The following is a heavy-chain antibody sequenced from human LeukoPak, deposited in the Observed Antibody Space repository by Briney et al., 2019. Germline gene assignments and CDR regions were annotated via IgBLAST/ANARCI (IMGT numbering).Heavy chain of an antibody. Sequence: GGSLRLSCAASGFTFSNYGMHWARQAPGKGLEWVAFIGFDGSDHSYADSVKGRFTISRDNSKKTLYLQMNSLRAEDTAVYYCARALAAGSIFDYWGQGTLVTVSS. CDR1: GFTFSNYG. CDR2: IGFDGSDH. CDR3: ARALAAGSIFDY. V-gene: IGHV3-30*02. J-gene: IGHJ4*02. D-gene: IGHD6-13*01.